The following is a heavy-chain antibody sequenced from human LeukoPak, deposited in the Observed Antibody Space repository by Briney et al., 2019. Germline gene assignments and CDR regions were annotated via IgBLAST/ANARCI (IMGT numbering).Heavy chain of an antibody. Sequence: PETMSLTCILSGGSISSSSYHWGWIRQSPWKGLEWIGRIYYSGSAYYNPSLKSRLTISVDTSKNQFSLKLNSVTAADTAVYYCARCISMVRGVIRPPDYWGQGTLVTVSS. J-gene: IGHJ4*02. V-gene: IGHV4-39*01. CDR3: ARCISMVRGVIRPPDY. CDR2: IYYSGSA. D-gene: IGHD3-10*01. CDR1: GGSISSSSYH.